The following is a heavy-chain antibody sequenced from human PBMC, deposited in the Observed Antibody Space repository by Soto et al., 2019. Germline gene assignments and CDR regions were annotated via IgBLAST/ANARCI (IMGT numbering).Heavy chain of an antibody. CDR3: AAGSNGYE. CDR1: GFTFSSYG. D-gene: IGHD2-8*01. CDR2: ISYDGSNK. V-gene: IGHV3-30*03. Sequence: GGSLRLSCAASGFTFSSYGMHWVRQAPGKGLEWVAVISYDGSNKYYADSVKGRFTISRDNSKNTLYLQMNSLRAEDTAVYYCAAGSNGYEWGQGTLVTVSS. J-gene: IGHJ4*02.